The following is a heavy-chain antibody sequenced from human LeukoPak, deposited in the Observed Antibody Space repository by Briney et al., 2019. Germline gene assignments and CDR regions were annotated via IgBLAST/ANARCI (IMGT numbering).Heavy chain of an antibody. Sequence: GASVKVSCKASGYTFTSYGISWVRQAPGQGLEWMGWISAYNGNTNYAQKLQGRVTMTTDTSTSTAYMELRSLRSDDTAVYYCARAENVLRYFDWSIGTLNYFDYWGQGTLVTVSS. J-gene: IGHJ4*02. D-gene: IGHD3-9*01. CDR3: ARAENVLRYFDWSIGTLNYFDY. CDR1: GYTFTSYG. CDR2: ISAYNGNT. V-gene: IGHV1-18*01.